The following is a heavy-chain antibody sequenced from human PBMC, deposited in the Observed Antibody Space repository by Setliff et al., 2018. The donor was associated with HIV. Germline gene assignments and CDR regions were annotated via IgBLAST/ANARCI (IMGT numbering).Heavy chain of an antibody. Sequence: LRLSCSASGFTFSDYEINWVRQAPGKGLEWISYISHSGATIYYADSVKGRFTISRDNVKNSLYLQMNTLRAEDTAVYFCARWGSGSYERVFDYWGQGMLVTVSS. CDR2: ISHSGATI. V-gene: IGHV3-48*03. D-gene: IGHD1-26*01. CDR3: ARWGSGSYERVFDY. CDR1: GFTFSDYE. J-gene: IGHJ4*02.